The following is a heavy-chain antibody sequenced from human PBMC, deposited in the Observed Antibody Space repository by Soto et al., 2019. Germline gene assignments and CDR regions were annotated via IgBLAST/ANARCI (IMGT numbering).Heavy chain of an antibody. CDR3: ARQGGSWGGYSFDY. D-gene: IGHD3-3*01. CDR1: GGSISGSSYY. Sequence: SETLSLTCTVSGGSISGSSYYWGWIRQPPGKGLEWIASIYYRGSTHYSPSLKSRVTISVDTSKNQFSLKLSSVTAADTAVYYCARQGGSWGGYSFDYWGQGTLVTVSS. CDR2: IYYRGST. J-gene: IGHJ4*02. V-gene: IGHV4-39*01.